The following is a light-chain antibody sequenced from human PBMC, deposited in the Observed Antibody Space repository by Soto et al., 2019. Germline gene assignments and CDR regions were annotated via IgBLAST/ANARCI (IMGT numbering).Light chain of an antibody. CDR2: DVT. CDR1: SSDVGGYNY. CDR3: SSFASSIPLV. Sequence: QSVLTQPASVSGSPGQSITISCTGTSSDVGGYNYVSWYQQHPGKAPKLLICDVTNRPSGVSNRFSGSKSGNTASLTISGLQTEDEADYYCSSFASSIPLVFGGGIKVTVL. V-gene: IGLV2-14*03. J-gene: IGLJ2*01.